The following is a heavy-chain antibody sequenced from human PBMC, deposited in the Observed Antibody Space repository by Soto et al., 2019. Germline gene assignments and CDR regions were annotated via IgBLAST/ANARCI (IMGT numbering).Heavy chain of an antibody. CDR3: AAGDFWSGYPDI. Sequence: SVKVACKASGFTFTSSAMQWVLQARGQRLEWIGWIVVGSGNTNYAQKFQERVTITRDMSTSTAYMELSSLRSEDTAVYYCAAGDFWSGYPDIWGQGTMVTVSS. J-gene: IGHJ3*02. D-gene: IGHD3-3*01. CDR1: GFTFTSSA. CDR2: IVVGSGNT. V-gene: IGHV1-58*02.